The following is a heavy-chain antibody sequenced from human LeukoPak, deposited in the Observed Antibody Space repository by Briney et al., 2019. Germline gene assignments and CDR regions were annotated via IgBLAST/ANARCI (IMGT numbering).Heavy chain of an antibody. CDR3: AKDAQRGFDYSNSLQN. J-gene: IGHJ1*01. CDR1: GFTFSHYG. Sequence: PGGSLRLSCAASGFTFSHYGMHWVRQTPGAGLEWGAVIWSDGSDKYYAKSVKGRFTISRDNSKNSLFLQMHSLRAEDTAVYYCAKDAQRGFDYSNSLQNWGQGILVTVSS. V-gene: IGHV3-33*06. D-gene: IGHD4-11*01. CDR2: IWSDGSDK.